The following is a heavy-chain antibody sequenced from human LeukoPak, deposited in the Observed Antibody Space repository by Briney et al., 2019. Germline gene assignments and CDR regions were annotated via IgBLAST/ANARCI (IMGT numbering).Heavy chain of an antibody. D-gene: IGHD3-9*01. CDR2: ISWNSGSI. J-gene: IGHJ4*02. CDR1: GFTFDDYA. CDR3: AKDLYYDILTVFDY. Sequence: TGGSLRLSCAASGFTFDDYAMHWVRQAPGKGLEWVSGISWNSGSIGYADSVKGRFTISRDNAKNSLYLQMNSLRAEDTALYYCAKDLYYDILTVFDYWGQGTLVTVSS. V-gene: IGHV3-9*01.